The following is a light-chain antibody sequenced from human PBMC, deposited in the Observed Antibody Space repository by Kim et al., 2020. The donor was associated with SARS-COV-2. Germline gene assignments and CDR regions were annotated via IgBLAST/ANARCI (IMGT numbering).Light chain of an antibody. CDR1: SSDVGGYNY. V-gene: IGLV2-14*04. Sequence: GQSIPIPCTGTSSDVGGYNYVSWYQQHPGKAPKLMICDVSKRPSGVSDRFSGSKSGNTASLTISGLQAEDEADYYCSSYTSSSTWVFGGGTQLTVL. CDR2: DVS. J-gene: IGLJ3*02. CDR3: SSYTSSSTWV.